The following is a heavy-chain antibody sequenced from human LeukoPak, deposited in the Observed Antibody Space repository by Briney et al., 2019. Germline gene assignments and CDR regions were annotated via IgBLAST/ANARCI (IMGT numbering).Heavy chain of an antibody. CDR2: INPSGGST. D-gene: IGHD3-10*01. J-gene: IGHJ5*02. CDR1: GYIFTSYF. CDR3: ARGYHRYYYGSGRWYNWFDP. V-gene: IGHV1-46*01. Sequence: ASVKVSCKASGYIFTSYFMHWVRQAPGQGLEWMGLINPSGGSTRYAQKFQGRVTMTRNTSITTAYMELSSLTSEDTAVYYCARGYHRYYYGSGRWYNWFDPWGQGTLVTVSS.